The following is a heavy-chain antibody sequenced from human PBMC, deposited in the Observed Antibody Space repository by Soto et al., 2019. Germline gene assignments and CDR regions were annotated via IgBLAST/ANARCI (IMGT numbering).Heavy chain of an antibody. D-gene: IGHD4-17*01. CDR3: ARRRASDYGGNHHPYYFDR. J-gene: IGHJ4*02. CDR2: ISYSGRT. Sequence: TCTVSGASIITDNYFWVWIRQSPRRGLELIGSISYSGRTYDNPSLQSRVTISIDASKNQFSLKLTSVTTADTAVYYCARRRASDYGGNHHPYYFDRWGQGALVTVSS. V-gene: IGHV4-39*01. CDR1: GASIITDNYF.